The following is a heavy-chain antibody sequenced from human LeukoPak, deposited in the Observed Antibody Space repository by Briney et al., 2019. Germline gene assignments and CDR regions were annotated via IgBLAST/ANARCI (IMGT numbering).Heavy chain of an antibody. CDR3: ASQGY. J-gene: IGHJ4*02. V-gene: IGHV4-59*01. CDR2: IYYSGST. CDR1: GFTFSSYW. Sequence: PGGCLRLSCAASGFTFSSYWMHWHRQPPGKGLEWIGNIYYSGSTNYNPSLKSRVTISVDTSKTQFSPKLSYVTAADTAVYYCASQGYWGQGALVSVSS.